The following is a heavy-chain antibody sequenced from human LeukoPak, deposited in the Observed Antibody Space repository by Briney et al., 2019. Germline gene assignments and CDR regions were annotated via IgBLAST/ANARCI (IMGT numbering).Heavy chain of an antibody. CDR3: ARATRNGYDY. CDR2: ISHTSDSI. D-gene: IGHD5-24*01. J-gene: IGHJ4*02. V-gene: IGHV3-48*01. CDR1: GFTFRIYG. Sequence: GGSLRLSCVASGFTFRIYGMNWVRQAPGKGPEWVSYISHTSDSILYADSVKGRFAMSRDNAKKSLYLQMNSLRAEDSAVYYCARATRNGYDYWGQGTLVTVSS.